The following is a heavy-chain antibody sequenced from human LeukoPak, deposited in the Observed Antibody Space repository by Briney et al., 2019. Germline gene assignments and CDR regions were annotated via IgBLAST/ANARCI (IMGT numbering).Heavy chain of an antibody. V-gene: IGHV1-69*04. Sequence: SVKVSCKASGGTFSIYTISWVRQAPGQGLEWMGRIIPIIGIGNYAQKFQGRVTITADKSTSTAYMELSSLRSEDTAVYYCARDRPLRFSEWLPIPYYYGMDVWGQGTTVTVSS. CDR1: GGTFSIYT. CDR3: ARDRPLRFSEWLPIPYYYGMDV. D-gene: IGHD3-3*01. CDR2: IIPIIGIG. J-gene: IGHJ6*02.